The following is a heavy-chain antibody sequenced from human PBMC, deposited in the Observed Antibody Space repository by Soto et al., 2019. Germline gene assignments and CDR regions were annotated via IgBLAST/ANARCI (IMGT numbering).Heavy chain of an antibody. D-gene: IGHD3-22*01. J-gene: IGHJ4*02. CDR1: GFTFSSYS. CDR2: ISSSSSYI. V-gene: IGHV3-21*01. CDR3: ARGRAAGGAITMIPGY. Sequence: SGGPLTLSCAASGFTFSSYSMNWVSQDPGKGLEWVSSISSSSSYIYYADSVKGRFTISRDNAKNSLYLQMNSLRAEDTAVYYCARGRAAGGAITMIPGYWGQGTLVTVSS.